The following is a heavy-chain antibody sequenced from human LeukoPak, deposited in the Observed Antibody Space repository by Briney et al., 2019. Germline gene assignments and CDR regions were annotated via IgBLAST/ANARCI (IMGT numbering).Heavy chain of an antibody. CDR1: RFTFSTYG. D-gene: IGHD3-10*01. CDR2: TSYDGSYQ. CDR3: AKGGPPTGASPRPCDFNY. J-gene: IGHJ4*02. V-gene: IGHV3-30*18. Sequence: PGRSLRLSCAASRFTFSTYGMHWVRQAPGKGLEWVAVTSYDGSYQYYADSVKGRFTISRDNSKNTLYLQMNSLRVEDTPVYYCAKGGPPTGASPRPCDFNYWGQGILVTVYS.